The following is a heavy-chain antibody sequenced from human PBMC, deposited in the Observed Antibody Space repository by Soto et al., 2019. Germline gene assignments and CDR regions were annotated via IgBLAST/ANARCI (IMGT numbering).Heavy chain of an antibody. J-gene: IGHJ4*02. CDR3: AKDRYGDYGGIDY. Sequence: PGGSLRLSCAASGFSFSIYSMNWVRQAPGKGLEWVSVITGSGGSTYYADSVKGRFTISRDTSKNTLFLQMNSLRAEDTAVYYCAKDRYGDYGGIDYWGQGTMVTVSS. CDR1: GFSFSIYS. CDR2: ITGSGGST. D-gene: IGHD4-17*01. V-gene: IGHV3-23*01.